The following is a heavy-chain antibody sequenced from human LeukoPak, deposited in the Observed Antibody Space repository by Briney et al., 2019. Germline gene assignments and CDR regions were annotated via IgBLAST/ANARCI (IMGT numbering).Heavy chain of an antibody. CDR1: GFTFSSYG. V-gene: IGHV3-21*05. CDR2: ISRSDFYT. J-gene: IGHJ6*02. D-gene: IGHD3-10*01. CDR3: ARNLASGRGFRNAVDV. Sequence: GGSLRLSCAASGFTFSSYGMHWVRQAPGKGLEWVSYISRSDFYTHYADSVKGRFIISRDNAKNSLFLQMNSLRVEDTAVYYCARNLASGRGFRNAVDVWGQGTSVTVSS.